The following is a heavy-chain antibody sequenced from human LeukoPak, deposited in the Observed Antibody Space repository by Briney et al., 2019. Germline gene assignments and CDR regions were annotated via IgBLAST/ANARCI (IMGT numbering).Heavy chain of an antibody. CDR1: GFTFSSYS. D-gene: IGHD3-22*01. CDR3: ARDLDTSGYTFDY. CDR2: ISGSSRVI. V-gene: IGHV3-48*02. Sequence: PGGSLRLSCAASGFTFSSYSMNWVRQAPREGLVWVSYISGSSRVIYYADSVKGRFTISRDNAKNSLYLQMNSLGDEDTAVYYCARDLDTSGYTFDYWGQGALLAVSS. J-gene: IGHJ4*02.